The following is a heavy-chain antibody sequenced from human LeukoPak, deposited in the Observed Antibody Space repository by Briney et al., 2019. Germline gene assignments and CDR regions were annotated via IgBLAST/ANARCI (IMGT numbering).Heavy chain of an antibody. CDR3: ASGYCSGGSCLGY. J-gene: IGHJ4*02. D-gene: IGHD2-15*01. CDR2: MNPNSGNA. V-gene: IGHV1-8*01. Sequence: ASVKVSCKASGYTFTSYDINWVRQATGQGLEWMGWMNPNSGNAGYAQKFQGRVTMTRNTSISTAYMEPSSLRSEDTAVYYCASGYCSGGSCLGYWGQGTLVTVSS. CDR1: GYTFTSYD.